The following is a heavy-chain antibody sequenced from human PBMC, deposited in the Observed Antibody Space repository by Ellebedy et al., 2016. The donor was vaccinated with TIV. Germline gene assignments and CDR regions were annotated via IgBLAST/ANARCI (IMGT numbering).Heavy chain of an antibody. CDR3: ARDNSGYEGTAFDI. V-gene: IGHV1-46*01. Sequence: ASVKVSCKASGYTFTSYYMHWVRQAPGQGLEWMGIINPSGGSTSYAQKFQGRVTMTEDTSTDTAYMELSSLRSDDTAVYYCARDNSGYEGTAFDIWGQGTMVTVSS. D-gene: IGHD5-12*01. CDR1: GYTFTSYY. CDR2: INPSGGST. J-gene: IGHJ3*02.